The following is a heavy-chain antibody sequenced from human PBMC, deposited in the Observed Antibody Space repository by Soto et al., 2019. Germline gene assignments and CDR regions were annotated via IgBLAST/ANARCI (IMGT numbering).Heavy chain of an antibody. CDR2: IYYSGST. D-gene: IGHD4-17*01. V-gene: IGHV4-31*03. CDR3: ARLTTVTKLEDYVQL. CDR1: GGSISSGGYY. J-gene: IGHJ1*01. Sequence: QMQLQESGPGLVKPSQTLSLTCTVSGGSISSGGYYWGWIRQHPGRSLEWIGSIYYSGSTSYNPSLKSRIAISVDTSKNQFSLKLGSVTAAGSAVYYCARLTTVTKLEDYVQLWGQGTVVTVSS.